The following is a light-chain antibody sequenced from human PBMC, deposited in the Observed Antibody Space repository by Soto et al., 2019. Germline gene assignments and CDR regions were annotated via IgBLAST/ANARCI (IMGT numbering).Light chain of an antibody. CDR1: QSVSSSY. J-gene: IGKJ2*01. Sequence: ETVLTQSPGTLSLSPGERATLSCRASQSVSSSYLSWYQQKPGQAPRLRIYGASSRATGIPDRFSGSGSGTDFPLTINRLEPEDFAVYYCQQYGSSPYTFGQGTKLEIK. CDR2: GAS. CDR3: QQYGSSPYT. V-gene: IGKV3-20*01.